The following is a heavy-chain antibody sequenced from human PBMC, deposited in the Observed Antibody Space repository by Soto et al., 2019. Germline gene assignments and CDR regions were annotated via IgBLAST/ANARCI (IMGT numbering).Heavy chain of an antibody. CDR1: GGSISSGDYY. CDR2: IYYSGST. CDR3: ASDSSGYLYLDY. Sequence: SETLSLTCTVSGGSISSGDYYWSWIRQPPGKGLEWIGYIYYSGSTYYNPSLKSRVTISVDTSKKQFSLKLSSVTAADTAVYYCASDSSGYLYLDYWGQGTLVTVSS. V-gene: IGHV4-30-4*01. D-gene: IGHD3-22*01. J-gene: IGHJ4*02.